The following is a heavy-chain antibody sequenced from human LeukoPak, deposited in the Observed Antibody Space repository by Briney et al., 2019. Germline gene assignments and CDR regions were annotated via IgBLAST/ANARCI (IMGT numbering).Heavy chain of an antibody. CDR1: GGSFSSYY. D-gene: IGHD1-1*01. Sequence: PSETLSLTCAVYGGSFSSYYWSWIRQSPGKGLEWIAEINHRGDTNYNPSVKSRVTISVDTSKNQFSLKVTSLTAADTAVYYCARGPTISETGYFDYWGQGTLLTVSS. CDR2: INHRGDT. V-gene: IGHV4-34*01. CDR3: ARGPTISETGYFDY. J-gene: IGHJ4*02.